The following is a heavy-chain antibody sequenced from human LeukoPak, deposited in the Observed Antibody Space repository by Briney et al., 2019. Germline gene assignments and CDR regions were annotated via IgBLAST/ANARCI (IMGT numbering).Heavy chain of an antibody. D-gene: IGHD3-22*01. Sequence: SSETLSLTCTVSGGSISSYYWSWIRQPAGKGLEWIGRIYTSGSTNYNPSLKSRVTMSVDTSKNQFSLKLSSVTAADTAVYYCASFRYYYDSSKGDDAFDIWGQGTMVTVSS. V-gene: IGHV4-4*07. CDR1: GGSISSYY. CDR3: ASFRYYYDSSKGDDAFDI. J-gene: IGHJ3*02. CDR2: IYTSGST.